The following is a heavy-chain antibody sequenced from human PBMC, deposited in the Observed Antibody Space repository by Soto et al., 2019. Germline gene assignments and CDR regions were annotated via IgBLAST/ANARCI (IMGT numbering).Heavy chain of an antibody. CDR3: ARDPAHSSGWYEEDY. J-gene: IGHJ4*02. CDR2: ISYDGSNK. Sequence: QVQLVESGGGVVQPGRSLRLSCAASGFTFSSYAMHWVRQAPGKGLEWVAVISYDGSNKYYADSVKGRFTISRDNSKNTLYLQMNSLRAEDTAVYYCARDPAHSSGWYEEDYWGQGTLVTVSS. CDR1: GFTFSSYA. V-gene: IGHV3-30*04. D-gene: IGHD6-19*01.